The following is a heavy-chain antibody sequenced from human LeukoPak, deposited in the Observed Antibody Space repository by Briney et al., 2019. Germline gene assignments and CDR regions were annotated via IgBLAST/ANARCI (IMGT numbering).Heavy chain of an antibody. V-gene: IGHV1-69*01. Sequence: SVKVSCKASGGTFSSYTISWVRQAPGQGLEWMGGIIPIFGTANYAQKFQGRVTITADESTSTAYMELSSLRSEDTAVYYCASSTYYDFWSGLNWFDPWGQGTLVTVSS. J-gene: IGHJ5*02. CDR1: GGTFSSYT. D-gene: IGHD3-3*01. CDR2: IIPIFGTA. CDR3: ASSTYYDFWSGLNWFDP.